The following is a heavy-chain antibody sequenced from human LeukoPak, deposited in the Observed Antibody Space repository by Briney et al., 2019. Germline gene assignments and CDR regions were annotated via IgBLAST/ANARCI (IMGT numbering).Heavy chain of an antibody. J-gene: IGHJ4*02. CDR2: ISGSGGST. D-gene: IGHD3-22*01. V-gene: IGHV3-23*01. CDR1: GFTFSSYA. Sequence: GGSLRLSCAASGFTFSSYAMSWVRQAPGKGLEWVSAISGSGGSTYYADSVKGRFTISRDNSKNTLYLQMNSLRAEDTAVYYCAKPLYYYDSSGYQDWGQGTLVTVSS. CDR3: AKPLYYYDSSGYQD.